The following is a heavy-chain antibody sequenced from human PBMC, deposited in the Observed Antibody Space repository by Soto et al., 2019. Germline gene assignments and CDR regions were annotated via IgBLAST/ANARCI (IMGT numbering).Heavy chain of an antibody. CDR3: ATDRKRVGTIGAFDF. J-gene: IGHJ4*02. CDR2: SAPEEGEP. V-gene: IGHV1-24*01. CDR1: AQTTTEFT. Sequence: GASLKGSWKAPAQTTTEFTTARLRKAAGQGLEWMGRSAPEEGEPIYPQKFEGRVSMAEDPSTDTAYMELTSLRFEDAAVYFCATDRKRVGTIGAFDFWGQGTLVTVSS. D-gene: IGHD1-26*01.